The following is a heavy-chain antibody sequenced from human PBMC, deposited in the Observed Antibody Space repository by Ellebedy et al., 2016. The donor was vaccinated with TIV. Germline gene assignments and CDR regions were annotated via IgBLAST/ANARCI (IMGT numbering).Heavy chain of an antibody. CDR1: GGTFSTYA. CDR3: AGDRAPDGRNWFFDL. V-gene: IGHV1-69*06. CDR2: TIPIFGTT. D-gene: IGHD5-24*01. J-gene: IGHJ2*01. Sequence: AASVKVSCKASGGTFSTYAISWVRQAPGQGLDWMGGTIPIFGTTNYAQKFQGRGTITADRSTNTAYLELSGLRAEDTAVYYCAGDRAPDGRNWFFDLWGRGTLVTVSS.